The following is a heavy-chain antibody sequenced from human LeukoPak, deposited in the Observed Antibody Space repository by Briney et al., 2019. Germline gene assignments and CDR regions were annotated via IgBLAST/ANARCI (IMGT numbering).Heavy chain of an antibody. CDR2: ISSSSSYI. J-gene: IGHJ3*02. V-gene: IGHV3-21*01. Sequence: GGSVRLSCAASGFTFSSYSMNWVRQAPGKGLEWVSSISSSSSYIYYADSVKGRFTISRDNAKNSLYLQMNSLRAEDTAAYYCAREIYGDYVGDAFDIWGQGTMVTVSS. D-gene: IGHD4-17*01. CDR3: AREIYGDYVGDAFDI. CDR1: GFTFSSYS.